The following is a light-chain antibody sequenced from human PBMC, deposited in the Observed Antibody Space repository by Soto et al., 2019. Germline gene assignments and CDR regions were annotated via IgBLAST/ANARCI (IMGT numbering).Light chain of an antibody. CDR3: HQYGSAPYT. Sequence: EIVLTQSPGTLSLSPGERATLSCRASQSVSSNYLAWYQQKPGQAPSLLIYGASSRATGIPDRFSGRGSGTDFTLTISRLEPEDFAVYYCHQYGSAPYTFGQGTKLEIK. CDR2: GAS. V-gene: IGKV3-20*01. CDR1: QSVSSNY. J-gene: IGKJ2*01.